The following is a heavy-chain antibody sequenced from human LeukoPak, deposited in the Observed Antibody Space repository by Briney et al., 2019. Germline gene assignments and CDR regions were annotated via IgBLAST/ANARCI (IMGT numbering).Heavy chain of an antibody. CDR2: IYYSGST. Sequence: SETLSLTCTVSGGSISSSSYYWGWIRQPPGKGLEWIGSIYYSGSTYYNPSLKSRVTISVDTSKNQFSLKLSSVTAADTAVYYCARHKQKTYYGSGSYYPYYFDYWGQGTLVTVSS. CDR1: GGSISSSSYY. V-gene: IGHV4-39*01. D-gene: IGHD3-10*01. J-gene: IGHJ4*02. CDR3: ARHKQKTYYGSGSYYPYYFDY.